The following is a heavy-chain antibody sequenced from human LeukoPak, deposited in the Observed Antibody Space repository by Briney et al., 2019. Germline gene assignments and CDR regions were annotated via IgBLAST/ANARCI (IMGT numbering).Heavy chain of an antibody. CDR3: AREGGFYRPLDY. V-gene: IGHV4-4*02. J-gene: IGHJ4*02. D-gene: IGHD3-3*01. CDR1: GGSVSSTNW. Sequence: PSETLSLTCAVSGGSVSSTNWWTWFRQPPGKGLEWIGEVHLDGRTNYNPSLTGRLTMSVDLYENHVSLKLTSVTAADTAVYYCAREGGFYRPLDYSGQGTLVTVSS. CDR2: VHLDGRT.